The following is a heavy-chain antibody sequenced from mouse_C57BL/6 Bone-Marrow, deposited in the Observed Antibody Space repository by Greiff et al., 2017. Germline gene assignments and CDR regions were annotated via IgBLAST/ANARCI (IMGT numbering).Heavy chain of an antibody. CDR3: TRVGDSWYFGG. CDR1: GYTFTDYE. D-gene: IGHD3-1*01. CDR2: IDPETGGT. J-gene: IGHJ1*03. Sequence: VKLVESGAELVRPGASVTLSCKASGYTFTDYEMHWVKQTPVHGLEWIGAIDPETGGTAYNQKFKGKAILTADKSSSTAYMELRSLTCEDSAVYYCTRVGDSWYFGGWGTGPTVTVS. V-gene: IGHV1-15*01.